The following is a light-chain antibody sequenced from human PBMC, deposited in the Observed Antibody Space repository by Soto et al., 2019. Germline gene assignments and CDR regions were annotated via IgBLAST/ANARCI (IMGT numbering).Light chain of an antibody. V-gene: IGKV3-15*01. CDR2: GAS. J-gene: IGKJ1*01. CDR3: QQYNNWPPTWT. Sequence: EIVLTQSPGTLSLSQGERATLSCRASQSVSSNLAWYQQKPGQAPRLLIYGASTRATGIPARFSGSGSGTEFTLTISSLQSEDFAVYYCQQYNNWPPTWTFGQGTKVDIK. CDR1: QSVSSN.